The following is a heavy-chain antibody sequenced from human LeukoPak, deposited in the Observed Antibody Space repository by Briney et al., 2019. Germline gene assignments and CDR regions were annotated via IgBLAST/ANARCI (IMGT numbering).Heavy chain of an antibody. CDR1: GFTFSNAW. CDR2: IKSKTAGGTT. D-gene: IGHD6-19*01. V-gene: IGHV3-15*01. CDR3: TTVARHSSGWLFDY. J-gene: IGHJ4*01. Sequence: GGSLRLSCAASGFTFSNAWRSWVRQAPGKGLEWVGRIKSKTAGGTTDYAAPVKGRFTISRDDSQTTLYLQMNRLQTEHTAVYYCTTVARHSSGWLFDYWGHGTLVTVSS.